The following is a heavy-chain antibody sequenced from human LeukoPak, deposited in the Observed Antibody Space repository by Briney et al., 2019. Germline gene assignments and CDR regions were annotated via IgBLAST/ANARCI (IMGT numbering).Heavy chain of an antibody. CDR2: IYYSGST. Sequence: SETLSLTCTVSGGSISSHYWSWIRQPPGKGLEWIGYIYYSGSTNYNPSLKSRVTISVDTSKNQFSLKLSSVTAADTAVYYCARQADQYYFDYRGQGTLVTVSS. CDR1: GGSISSHY. CDR3: ARQADQYYFDY. V-gene: IGHV4-59*11. J-gene: IGHJ4*02.